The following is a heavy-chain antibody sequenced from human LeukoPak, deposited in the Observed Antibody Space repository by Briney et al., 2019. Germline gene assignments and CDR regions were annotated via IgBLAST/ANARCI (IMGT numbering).Heavy chain of an antibody. D-gene: IGHD6-13*01. Sequence: PSETLSLTCAVYGGSFSGYYWSWIRQPPGKGLEWIGEINHSGSTNYNPSLKSRVTISVDTSKNQFSLKLSSVTAADTAVYYCAREDVSWPSVDYWGQGTLVTVSS. CDR1: GGSFSGYY. J-gene: IGHJ4*02. CDR3: AREDVSWPSVDY. CDR2: INHSGST. V-gene: IGHV4-34*01.